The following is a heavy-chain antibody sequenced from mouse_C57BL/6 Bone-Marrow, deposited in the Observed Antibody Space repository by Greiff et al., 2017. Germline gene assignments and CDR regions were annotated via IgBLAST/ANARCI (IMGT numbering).Heavy chain of an antibody. V-gene: IGHV1-75*01. D-gene: IGHD1-1*01. CDR3: ARGDHYYGSSPYFDY. CDR2: IFPGSGST. Sequence: VQLQQSGPVLVKPGASVKISCKASGYTFTDYYINWVKQRPGQGLEWIGWIFPGSGSTYYNEKFKGKATLTVDKSSSTAYMLLSSLTSEDSAVYFCARGDHYYGSSPYFDYWGQGTTLTVSS. CDR1: GYTFTDYY. J-gene: IGHJ2*01.